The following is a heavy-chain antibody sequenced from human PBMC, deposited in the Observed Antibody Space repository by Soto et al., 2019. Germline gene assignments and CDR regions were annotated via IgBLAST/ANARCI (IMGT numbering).Heavy chain of an antibody. V-gene: IGHV1-2*04. J-gene: IGHJ4*02. Sequence: ASVKVSCKASGYTFTGYYMHWVRQAPGQGLEWMGWINPNSGGTNYAQKFQGWVTMTRDTSISTAYMELSRLRSDDTAVYYCARSPTPVWEYYYGSGSLGSYFDYWGQGTLVTVSS. D-gene: IGHD3-10*01. CDR3: ARSPTPVWEYYYGSGSLGSYFDY. CDR1: GYTFTGYY. CDR2: INPNSGGT.